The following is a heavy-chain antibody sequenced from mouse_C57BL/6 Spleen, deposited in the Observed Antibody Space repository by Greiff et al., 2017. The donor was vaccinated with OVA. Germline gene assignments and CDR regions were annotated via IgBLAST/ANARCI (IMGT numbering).Heavy chain of an antibody. CDR3: ARYHYYGSSYVGFAY. V-gene: IGHV1-53*01. CDR2: INPSNGGT. J-gene: IGHJ3*01. CDR1: GYTFTSYW. D-gene: IGHD1-1*01. Sequence: QVHVKQPGTELVKPGASVKLSCKASGYTFTSYWMHWVKQRPGQGLEWIGNINPSNGGTNYNEKFKSKATLTVDKSSSTAYMQLSSLTSEDSAVYYCARYHYYGSSYVGFAYWGQGTLVTVSA.